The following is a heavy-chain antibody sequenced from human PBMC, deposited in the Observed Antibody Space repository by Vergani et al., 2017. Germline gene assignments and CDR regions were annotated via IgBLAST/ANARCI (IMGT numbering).Heavy chain of an antibody. CDR3: ARDRYDLGSGSYPCFYYYGLDV. D-gene: IGHD3-10*01. J-gene: IGHJ6*02. CDR2: ISSSSSYI. CDR1: GFTFSSYS. V-gene: IGHV3-21*01. Sequence: EVQLVESGGGLVKRGGSLRLSCAASGFTFSSYSMNWVRQAPGKGLEWVSSISSSSSYIHYSDSLKGRFTISRDNAKRSLYLQMNSLRAEDTGVYYCARDRYDLGSGSYPCFYYYGLDVWGQGTAVTVSS.